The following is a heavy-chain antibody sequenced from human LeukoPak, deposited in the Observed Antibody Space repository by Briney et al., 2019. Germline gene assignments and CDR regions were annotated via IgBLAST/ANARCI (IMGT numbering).Heavy chain of an antibody. Sequence: ASVKVSCKASGYTFTSYGISWVRQAPGQGLEWMGWISAYNGNTNYAQKLQGRVTMTTDTSTSTAYMELRSLRSDDTAVYYCARTMVRGVIPHGMDVLGQGTTVTVSS. CDR2: ISAYNGNT. CDR1: GYTFTSYG. D-gene: IGHD3-10*01. J-gene: IGHJ6*02. CDR3: ARTMVRGVIPHGMDV. V-gene: IGHV1-18*01.